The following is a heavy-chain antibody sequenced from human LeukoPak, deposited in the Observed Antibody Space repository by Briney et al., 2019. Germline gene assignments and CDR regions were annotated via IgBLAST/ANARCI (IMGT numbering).Heavy chain of an antibody. CDR3: ARGGVVRGVIRSRDYFDY. Sequence: SQTLSLTCTVSGGSISSGDYYWSWIRQPPGKGLEWIGYIYYSGSTNYNPSLKSRVTISVDTSKNQFSLKLSSVTAADTAVYYCARGGVVRGVIRSRDYFDYWGQGTLVTVSS. CDR1: GGSISSGDYY. D-gene: IGHD3-10*01. V-gene: IGHV4-61*08. J-gene: IGHJ4*02. CDR2: IYYSGST.